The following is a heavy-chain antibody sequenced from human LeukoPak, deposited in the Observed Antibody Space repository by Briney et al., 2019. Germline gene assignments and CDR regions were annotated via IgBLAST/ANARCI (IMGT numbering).Heavy chain of an antibody. D-gene: IGHD6-13*01. CDR3: ARDKYSSSWYSYNWFDP. J-gene: IGHJ5*02. CDR1: GFTFSSYS. CDR2: ISSSSSYI. V-gene: IGHV3-21*01. Sequence: GSLRLSCAASGFTFSSYSMNWVRQGPGKGLEWVSSISSSSSYIYYADSVKGRFTISRDNAKNSLYLQMNSLRAEDTAVYYCARDKYSSSWYSYNWFDPWGQGTLVTVSS.